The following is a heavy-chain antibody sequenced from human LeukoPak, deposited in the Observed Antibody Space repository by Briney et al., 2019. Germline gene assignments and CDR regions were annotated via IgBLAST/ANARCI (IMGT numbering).Heavy chain of an antibody. CDR1: GFTFSSYS. J-gene: IGHJ4*02. D-gene: IGHD3-10*01. Sequence: GGSLRLSCAASGFTFSSYSMNWVRQAPGKGLEWVSSISSSSSYIYYIDSVKGRFTISRDNAKNSLYLQMNSLRAEDTAVYYCARSEVTPYGYFDYWGQGTLVTVSS. CDR2: ISSSSSYI. V-gene: IGHV3-21*01. CDR3: ARSEVTPYGYFDY.